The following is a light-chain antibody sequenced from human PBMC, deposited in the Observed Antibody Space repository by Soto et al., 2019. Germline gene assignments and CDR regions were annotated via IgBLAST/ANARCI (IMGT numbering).Light chain of an antibody. J-gene: IGKJ4*01. CDR2: GAS. Sequence: DIVMTQSPATLSVSPGERATLSCRASQSVSSYLAWYQQKPGQAPRLLIYGASTRATGIPARFSGSGSGTEFTLTISSLQSEDFAVYCCQQYNNWPPDTFGGGTKVEIK. V-gene: IGKV3-15*01. CDR3: QQYNNWPPDT. CDR1: QSVSSY.